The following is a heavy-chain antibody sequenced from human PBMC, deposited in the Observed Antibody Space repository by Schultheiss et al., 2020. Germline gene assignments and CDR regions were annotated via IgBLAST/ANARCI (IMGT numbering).Heavy chain of an antibody. CDR1: GFTFSSYS. Sequence: GGSLRLSCAASGFTFSSYSMNWVRQAPGKGLEWVSSISSSSSYIYYADSVKGRFTISRDNAKNSLYLQMNSLRAEDTAVYYCARDQGSSGYWGPIYSYGMDVWGEGPTVIVSA. D-gene: IGHD3-22*01. J-gene: IGHJ6*04. CDR2: ISSSSSYI. CDR3: ARDQGSSGYWGPIYSYGMDV. V-gene: IGHV3-21*01.